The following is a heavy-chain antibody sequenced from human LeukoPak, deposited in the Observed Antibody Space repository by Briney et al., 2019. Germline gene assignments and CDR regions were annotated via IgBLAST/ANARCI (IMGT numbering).Heavy chain of an antibody. J-gene: IGHJ5*02. CDR2: VSYKGVT. V-gene: IGHV4-39*01. CDR1: GASTTNSRYY. Sequence: SETLSLTCSVSGASTTNSRYYWVWIRQPPGKGLEWIGSVSYKGVTYYGPSFRSRFAISIDTSRDQFSLSLASVTAADTAVYYCATLTMSGLGIIPPASWGQGTLVTVSS. CDR3: ATLTMSGLGIIPPAS. D-gene: IGHD3/OR15-3a*01.